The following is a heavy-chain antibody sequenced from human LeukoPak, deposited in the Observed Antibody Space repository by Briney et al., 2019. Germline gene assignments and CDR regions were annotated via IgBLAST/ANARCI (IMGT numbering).Heavy chain of an antibody. V-gene: IGHV3-74*01. J-gene: IGHJ4*02. CDR1: GFTFSSYW. CDR3: AREGYSSGYIDY. D-gene: IGHD3-22*01. Sequence: GGSLRLSCAASGFTFSSYWMHWVRQAPGKGLVWVSRINSNGSSTSYADSVKGRFTISRDNAKNTLYLQMNSLRAEDTVVYYWAREGYSSGYIDYWGQGTLVTVSS. CDR2: INSNGSST.